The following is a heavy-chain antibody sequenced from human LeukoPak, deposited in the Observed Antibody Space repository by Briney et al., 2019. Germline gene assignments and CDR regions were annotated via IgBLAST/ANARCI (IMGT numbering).Heavy chain of an antibody. CDR3: ARSSGTNSGGWFDP. Sequence: SETLSLTCTVSGYSISSGYYWGWIRQPPGKGLEWIGSIYHSGSTYYNPSLKSRVTISVDTSKNQFSLKLSSVTAADTAVYYCARSSGTNSGGWFDPGAREPWSPSPQ. CDR2: IYHSGST. V-gene: IGHV4-38-2*02. CDR1: GYSISSGYY. J-gene: IGHJ5*02. D-gene: IGHD1-26*01.